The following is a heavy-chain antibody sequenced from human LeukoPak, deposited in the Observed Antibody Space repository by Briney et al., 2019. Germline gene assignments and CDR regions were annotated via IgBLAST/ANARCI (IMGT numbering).Heavy chain of an antibody. J-gene: IGHJ4*02. CDR3: ARLPMAVTPHVDY. CDR1: GGSISSSDYY. V-gene: IGHV4-61*08. D-gene: IGHD4-23*01. CDR2: MYYAGST. Sequence: PSETLSLTCIISGGSISSSDYYRSWIRQSPGKGLEWLGYMYYAGSTNYNPSLKSRVTISADTSKNQFSLKLSSVTAADTAVYYCARLPMAVTPHVDYWGQGILVTVSS.